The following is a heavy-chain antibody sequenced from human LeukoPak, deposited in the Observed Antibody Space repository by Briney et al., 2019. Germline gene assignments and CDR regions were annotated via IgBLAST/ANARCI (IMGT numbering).Heavy chain of an antibody. CDR3: ASYWGGRFDY. Sequence: SETLSLTCTVSGGSISSYYWNWIRQPPGKGLEWIGYIYYSGSTNYNPSLKSRDTISVDTSKNQFSLKLSSVTAADTAVYYCASYWGGRFDYWGQGTLVTVSS. V-gene: IGHV4-59*01. J-gene: IGHJ4*02. D-gene: IGHD7-27*01. CDR1: GGSISSYY. CDR2: IYYSGST.